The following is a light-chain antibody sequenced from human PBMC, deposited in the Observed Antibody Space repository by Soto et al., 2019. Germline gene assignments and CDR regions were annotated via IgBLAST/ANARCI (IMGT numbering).Light chain of an antibody. CDR1: QSISSW. CDR2: KAS. CDR3: QQYNSYRYT. J-gene: IGKJ2*01. Sequence: DIRMTQSPSTLSASVGDRVTITCRASQSISSWLAWYQQKPGKAPKLLIYKASSLESGVPSRFSGSGSGTEFTLTISSLQPDDFATYYCQQYNSYRYTFGQGTKVEIK. V-gene: IGKV1-5*03.